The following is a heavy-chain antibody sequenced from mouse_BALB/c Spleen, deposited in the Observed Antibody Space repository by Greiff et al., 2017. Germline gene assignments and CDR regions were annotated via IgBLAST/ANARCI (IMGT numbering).Heavy chain of an antibody. CDR3: ARSTEYYGPYAMDG. D-gene: IGHD1-1*01. CDR2: ISSGSSTI. CDR1: GFTFSSFG. Sequence: EVKLVESGGGLVQPGGSRKLSCAASGFTFSSFGMHWVRQAPEKGLEWVAYISSGSSTIYYADTVKGRFTISRDNPKNTLFLQMTSLRSEDTAMYYCARSTEYYGPYAMDGWGQGTSVTVSS. V-gene: IGHV5-17*02. J-gene: IGHJ4*01.